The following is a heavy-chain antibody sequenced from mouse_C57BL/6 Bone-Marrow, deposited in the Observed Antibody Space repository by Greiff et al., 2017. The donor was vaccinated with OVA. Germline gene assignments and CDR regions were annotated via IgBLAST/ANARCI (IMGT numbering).Heavy chain of an antibody. J-gene: IGHJ2*01. Sequence: VQLQQPGAELVMPGASVKLSCKASGYTFTSYWMHCVKQRPGQGLEWIGEIDPSDSYTNYNHKFTGKSTLTVDKSSSTAYMQRSSLTSEDSAVYYCARSELLDYWGQGTTPTVSS. V-gene: IGHV1-69*01. CDR3: ARSELLDY. CDR2: IDPSDSYT. CDR1: GYTFTSYW.